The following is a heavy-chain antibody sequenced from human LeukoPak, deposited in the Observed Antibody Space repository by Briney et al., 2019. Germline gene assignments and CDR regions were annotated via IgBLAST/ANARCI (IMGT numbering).Heavy chain of an antibody. CDR1: GGSINSDY. CDR2: IYYSGST. J-gene: IGHJ4*02. D-gene: IGHD1-7*01. V-gene: IGHV4-59*08. Sequence: PSETLSLTCTVSGGSINSDYWSWIRQPPGKGLECIGYIYYSGSTNYNPSLKGRVTISADTSKNQLSLQVSSVPAADTAVYYCARHRSGTTTDYWGQGTLVTVSS. CDR3: ARHRSGTTTDY.